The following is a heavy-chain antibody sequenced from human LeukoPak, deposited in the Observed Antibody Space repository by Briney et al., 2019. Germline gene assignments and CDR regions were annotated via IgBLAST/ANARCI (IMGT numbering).Heavy chain of an antibody. CDR3: ARGKSIGDGYNWADGYYFDY. Sequence: PSETLSLTCAVYGGSFSGYYWSWIRQPPGKGLEWIGEINHSGSTNYNPSLKSRVTISVDTSKNQFSLKLSSVTAAGTAVYYCARGKSIGDGYNWADGYYFDYWGQGTLVTVSS. CDR1: GGSFSGYY. J-gene: IGHJ4*02. V-gene: IGHV4-34*01. D-gene: IGHD5-24*01. CDR2: INHSGST.